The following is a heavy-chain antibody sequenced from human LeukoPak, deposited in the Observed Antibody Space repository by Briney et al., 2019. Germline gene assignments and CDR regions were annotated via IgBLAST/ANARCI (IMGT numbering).Heavy chain of an antibody. V-gene: IGHV4-39*07. J-gene: IGHJ5*02. CDR3: ARRYGPRSWFDP. Sequence: SEALSLTCTVSGGSISSSSYYCGWIRQPPGKGLEWIGSIYYSGSTYYNPSLKSRVTISVDTSKNQFSLKLSSVTAADTAVYYCARRYGPRSWFDPWGQGTLVTVSS. D-gene: IGHD5-18*01. CDR2: IYYSGST. CDR1: GGSISSSSYY.